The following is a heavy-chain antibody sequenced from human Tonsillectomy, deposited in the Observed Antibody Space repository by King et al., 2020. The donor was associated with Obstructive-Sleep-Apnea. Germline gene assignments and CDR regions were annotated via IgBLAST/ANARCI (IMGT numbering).Heavy chain of an antibody. CDR2: ISYDGSNK. J-gene: IGHJ4*02. CDR1: GFIFSSYA. V-gene: IGHV3-30-3*01. CDR3: ARDRRYFEY. Sequence: VQLVESGGGVVQPGRSLRLSCAASGFIFSSYAMHWVRQAPGKGLEWVAVISYDGSNKYYVDSVKGRFTISRDNSKNTLYLQMNSLRNEDTAVYYCARDRRYFEYWGQGTLVTVSS.